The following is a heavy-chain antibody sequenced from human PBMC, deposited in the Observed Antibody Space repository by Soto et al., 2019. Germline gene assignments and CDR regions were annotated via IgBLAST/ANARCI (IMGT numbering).Heavy chain of an antibody. CDR2: IGGSGAGT. CDR1: GFTFSSYA. Sequence: GSLRLSCAASGFTFSSYAMSWVRQAPGKGVEWVSGIGGSGAGTNYADSVKGRFTISRDNSKNTLYLQMSSLRAEDTAVYYCARGGGIAVAGTHLDYWGQGTLVTVSS. V-gene: IGHV3-23*01. CDR3: ARGGGIAVAGTHLDY. J-gene: IGHJ4*02. D-gene: IGHD6-19*01.